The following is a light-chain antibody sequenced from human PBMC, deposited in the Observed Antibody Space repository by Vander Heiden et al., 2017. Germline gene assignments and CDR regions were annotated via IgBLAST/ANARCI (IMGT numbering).Light chain of an antibody. CDR1: SSNIGNNA. CDR3: AAWDDSRNGPV. J-gene: IGLJ3*02. V-gene: IGLV1-36*01. Sequence: QSVLTQPPSVSEAPRQRVTISCSGSSSNIGNNAVNWYHQLPGKAPKLLIYYDELRPSGVSDRFSGSKSGTSATTAISGLQSEEEADYYCAAWDDSRNGPVFGGGTKLTVL. CDR2: YDE.